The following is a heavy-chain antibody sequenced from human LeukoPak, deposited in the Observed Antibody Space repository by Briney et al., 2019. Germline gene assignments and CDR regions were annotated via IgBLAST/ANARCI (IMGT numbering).Heavy chain of an antibody. CDR2: IKSKTDGGTT. J-gene: IGHJ6*02. V-gene: IGHV3-15*01. CDR3: TTEYCSGGSCYPPYYYYGMDV. Sequence: GGSLRLSCAASGFSFSSYEMSWVRQAPGKGLEWVGRIKSKTDGGTTDYAAPVKGRFTISRDDSKNTLYLQMNSLKTEDTAVYYCTTEYCSGGSCYPPYYYYGMDVWGQGTTVTVSS. CDR1: GFSFSSYE. D-gene: IGHD2-15*01.